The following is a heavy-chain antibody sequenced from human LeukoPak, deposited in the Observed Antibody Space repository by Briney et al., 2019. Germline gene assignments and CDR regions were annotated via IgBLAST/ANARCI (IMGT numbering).Heavy chain of an antibody. Sequence: SVKVSCKASGGTFSSYAISWVRQAPGQGLEWMGGIIPIFGTANYAQKFQGRVTITADESTSTAYMELSSLRSEDTDVYYCARGYYDSSGYYYPEIYYYYYGMDVWGQGTTVTVSS. CDR2: IIPIFGTA. V-gene: IGHV1-69*13. CDR3: ARGYYDSSGYYYPEIYYYYYGMDV. J-gene: IGHJ6*02. D-gene: IGHD3-22*01. CDR1: GGTFSSYA.